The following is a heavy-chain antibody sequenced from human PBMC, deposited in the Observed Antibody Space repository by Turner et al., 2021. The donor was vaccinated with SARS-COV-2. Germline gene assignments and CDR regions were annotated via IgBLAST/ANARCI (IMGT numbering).Heavy chain of an antibody. CDR2: ISAYNGNT. V-gene: IGHV1-18*01. D-gene: IGHD6-13*01. Sequence: QVQLVQSGAEVKKPGAAVKVSCKASGYTFTSYDISWVRQAPGQGLEWMGWISAYNGNTNYAQKLQGRVTMTKDTSTSTAYMELRSLRSDDTAVYYCARDWIAAAGTGWFDPWGQGTLVTVSS. CDR1: GYTFTSYD. J-gene: IGHJ5*02. CDR3: ARDWIAAAGTGWFDP.